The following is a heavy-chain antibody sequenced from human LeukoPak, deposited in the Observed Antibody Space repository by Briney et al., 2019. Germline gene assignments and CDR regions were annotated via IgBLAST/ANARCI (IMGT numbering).Heavy chain of an antibody. J-gene: IGHJ3*02. V-gene: IGHV4-4*07. CDR2: IYTSGGT. CDR1: GGSISSYY. CDR3: ARRRRSAFDI. Sequence: KPSETLSLTCTVSGGSISSYYWSWIRQPAGKGLERIGRIYTSGGTNYNPSLKSRVTISVDTSKNQFSLKLSSVTAADAAVYYCARRRRSAFDIWGQGTMVTVSS.